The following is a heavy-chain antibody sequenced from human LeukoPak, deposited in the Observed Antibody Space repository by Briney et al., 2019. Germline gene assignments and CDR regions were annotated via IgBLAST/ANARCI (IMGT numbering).Heavy chain of an antibody. J-gene: IGHJ4*02. CDR3: ARAPPDYYDSSAFDY. CDR2: IYSGGST. CDR1: GFTVSSNY. D-gene: IGHD3-22*01. V-gene: IGHV3-53*01. Sequence: GGSLRLSCAASGFTVSSNYMSWVRQAPGKGLEWVSVIYSGGSTYYADSVKGRFTISRDNSKNTLYLQMNSLRAEDTAVHYCARAPPDYYDSSAFDYWGQGTLVTVSS.